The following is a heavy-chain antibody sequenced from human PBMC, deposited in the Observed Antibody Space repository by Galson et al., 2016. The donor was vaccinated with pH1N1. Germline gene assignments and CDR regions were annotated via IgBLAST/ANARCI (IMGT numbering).Heavy chain of an antibody. CDR2: IGCDGSTI. J-gene: IGHJ6*02. V-gene: IGHV3-33*01. D-gene: IGHD3-3*01. CDR3: ARGGVTIFGIVNPAFGMDV. CDR1: GFTFSSHG. Sequence: SLRLSCAASGFTFSSHGMHWVRQAPGKGLEWVALIGCDGSTIHYVESVKGRFTISRDNSKNTVYLQMSSLRAEDTAVYYCARGGVTIFGIVNPAFGMDVWGQGTTVTVSS.